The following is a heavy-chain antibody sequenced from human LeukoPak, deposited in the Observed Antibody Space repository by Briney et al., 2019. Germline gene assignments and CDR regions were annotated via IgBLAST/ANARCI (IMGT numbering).Heavy chain of an antibody. CDR2: ITKSGDSE. D-gene: IGHD7-27*01. Sequence: GGSLRLSCVVSGFTFTDHYMSWIRQAPGKGLEWVSYITKSGDSENYADSVKGRFTISRDDAKNSLYLQMNSLRAEDTAVYYCARGHWGLDYWGQGTLVTASS. CDR1: GFTFTDHY. V-gene: IGHV3-11*01. CDR3: ARGHWGLDY. J-gene: IGHJ4*02.